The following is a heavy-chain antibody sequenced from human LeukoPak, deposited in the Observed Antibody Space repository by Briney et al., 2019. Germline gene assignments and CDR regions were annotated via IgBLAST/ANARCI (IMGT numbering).Heavy chain of an antibody. CDR3: TTDMVVIKDLDAFDI. CDR2: LSYDGSDK. Sequence: QAGGSLRLSCAASRFIFSSYAMHWVRQAPGKGLEWVAVLSYDGSDKYYADSVKGRFTISRDNSRNTLYLQVNSLRTEDTAVYYCTTDMVVIKDLDAFDIWGQGTMVTVSS. J-gene: IGHJ3*02. D-gene: IGHD3-22*01. V-gene: IGHV3-30*04. CDR1: RFIFSSYA.